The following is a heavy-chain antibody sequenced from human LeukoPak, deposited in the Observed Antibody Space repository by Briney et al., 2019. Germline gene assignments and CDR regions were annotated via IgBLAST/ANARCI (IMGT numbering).Heavy chain of an antibody. J-gene: IGHJ4*02. CDR3: VTTYYYDSSGYPIDY. Sequence: GGSLRLSCAASGFTFSSYAMHWVRQAPGKGLEWVAVISYDGSNKYYADSVKGRFTISRDNSKNTLYLQMSSLRAEDTAVYYCVTTYYYDSSGYPIDYWGQGTLVTVSS. V-gene: IGHV3-30*14. D-gene: IGHD3-22*01. CDR1: GFTFSSYA. CDR2: ISYDGSNK.